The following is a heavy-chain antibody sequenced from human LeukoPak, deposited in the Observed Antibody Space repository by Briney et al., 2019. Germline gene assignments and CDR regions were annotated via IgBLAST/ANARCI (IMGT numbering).Heavy chain of an antibody. V-gene: IGHV3-9*01. D-gene: IGHD1-26*01. CDR2: ISWNSGSI. CDR1: GFTFDDYA. Sequence: GGSLRLSCAASGFTFDDYAMHWVRQAPGKGLEWASGISWNSGSIGYADSVKGRFTISRDNAKNSLYLQMNSLRAEDTALYYCAKDTQPPKYSGSYFRGYYFDYWGQGTLVTVSS. CDR3: AKDTQPPKYSGSYFRGYYFDY. J-gene: IGHJ4*02.